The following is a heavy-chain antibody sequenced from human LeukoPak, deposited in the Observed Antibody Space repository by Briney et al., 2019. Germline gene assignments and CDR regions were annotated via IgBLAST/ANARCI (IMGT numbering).Heavy chain of an antibody. D-gene: IGHD3-10*01. CDR3: ARHPMVRGVIVNWFDP. CDR1: GGSISSSSYY. V-gene: IGHV4-39*01. Sequence: SETLSLTCTVSGGSISSSSYYWGWIRQPPGKGLEWIGSIYYTRSTYYNPSLKSRVTISVDTSKNQFSLKLTSVTAADTAVYYCARHPMVRGVIVNWFDPWGQGTLVTVSS. J-gene: IGHJ5*02. CDR2: IYYTRST.